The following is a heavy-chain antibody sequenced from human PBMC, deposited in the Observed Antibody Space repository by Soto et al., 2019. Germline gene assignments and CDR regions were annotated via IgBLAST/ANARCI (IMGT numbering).Heavy chain of an antibody. J-gene: IGHJ3*02. Sequence: QLQLQESGSGLVKPSQTLSLTCAVSGGSISSGGYSWSWIRQPPGKGLEWSGYIYHSGSTYYNPSLKSRVTISVDRSQNQFSLKLSSGTAADTAVYYCASRSYRHNDAFDSWGQGTMVTFSS. V-gene: IGHV4-30-2*01. CDR2: IYHSGST. D-gene: IGHD3-16*02. CDR1: GGSISSGGYS. CDR3: ASRSYRHNDAFDS.